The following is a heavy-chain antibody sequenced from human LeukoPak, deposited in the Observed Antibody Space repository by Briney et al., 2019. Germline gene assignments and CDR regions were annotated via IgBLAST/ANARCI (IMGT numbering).Heavy chain of an antibody. V-gene: IGHV1-69*06. J-gene: IGHJ4*02. CDR1: GGTFSSYA. Sequence: GTSVKLSCKASGGTFSSYAISWVRQAPGQGLEWMGRIIPSFGTANYAQKFQGRVTITADKSTSTAYMELSSLRSEDTAVYYCARAPTYYYDSSGEGYFDYWGQGTLVTVSS. CDR3: ARAPTYYYDSSGEGYFDY. CDR2: IIPSFGTA. D-gene: IGHD3-22*01.